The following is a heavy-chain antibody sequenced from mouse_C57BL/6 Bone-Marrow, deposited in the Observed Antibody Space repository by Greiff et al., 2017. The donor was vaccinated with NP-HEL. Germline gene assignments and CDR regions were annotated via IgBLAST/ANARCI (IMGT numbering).Heavy chain of an antibody. CDR3: RGEGDYFDY. Sequence: EVKVEESGGGLVQPGGSMKLSCVASGFTFSNYWMNWVRQSPEKGLEWVAQIRLKSDNYATHYADSVKGRFTISRDDSQRSVDLQMNNLRAEDTGIYYCRGEGDYFDYWGQGTTLTVSS. CDR1: GFTFSNYW. J-gene: IGHJ2*01. CDR2: IRLKSDNYAT. V-gene: IGHV6-3*01.